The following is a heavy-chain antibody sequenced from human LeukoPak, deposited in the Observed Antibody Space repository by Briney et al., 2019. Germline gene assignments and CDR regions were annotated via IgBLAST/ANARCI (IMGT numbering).Heavy chain of an antibody. J-gene: IGHJ4*02. Sequence: GGSLRLSCAASGFTFSSYAMSWVRQAPGKGLEWVSAISGSGGSTDYADSVKGRFTISRDNSKNTLYLQMNSLRAEDTAVYFCATVKDSSAWNDGRYNYWGQGTLVTVSS. CDR3: ATVKDSSAWNDGRYNY. CDR2: ISGSGGST. V-gene: IGHV3-23*01. D-gene: IGHD6-19*01. CDR1: GFTFSSYA.